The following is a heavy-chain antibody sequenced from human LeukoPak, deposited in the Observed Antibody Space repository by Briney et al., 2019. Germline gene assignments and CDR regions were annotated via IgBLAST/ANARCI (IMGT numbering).Heavy chain of an antibody. CDR1: GGSISSGGYY. CDR2: IYYSGST. Sequence: SEALSLTCTVSGGSISSGGYYWSWIRQHPGKGLEWIGYIYYSGSTYYNPSLKGRVTISVDTSKNQFSLKLSSVTAADTAVYYCASRGMAVAYYFDYWGQGTLVTVSS. V-gene: IGHV4-31*03. D-gene: IGHD6-19*01. J-gene: IGHJ4*02. CDR3: ASRGMAVAYYFDY.